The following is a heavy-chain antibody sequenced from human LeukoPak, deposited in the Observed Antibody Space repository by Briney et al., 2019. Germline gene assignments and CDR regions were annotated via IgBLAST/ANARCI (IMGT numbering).Heavy chain of an antibody. CDR3: ARDPPLRQGGTDRETNFDY. CDR2: IIPIFGTA. CDR1: GYTLTELS. V-gene: IGHV1-69*13. D-gene: IGHD2-15*01. Sequence: SVKVSCKVSGYTLTELSMHWVRQAPGQGLEWMGEIIPIFGTANYAQKFQGRVTITADESTSTAYMELSSLRSEDTAVYYCARDPPLRQGGTDRETNFDYWGQGTLVTVSS. J-gene: IGHJ4*02.